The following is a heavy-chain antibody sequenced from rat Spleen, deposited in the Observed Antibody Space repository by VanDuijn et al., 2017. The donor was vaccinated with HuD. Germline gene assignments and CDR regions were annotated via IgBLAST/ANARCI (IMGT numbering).Heavy chain of an antibody. Sequence: EVQLVESDGDLVQPGRSLKLSCAASGHTFSAYYMAWVRQAPTKGLEWVATISYDGSSTYYRDSVKGRFTISRDNAKNTLYLQMDSLRPEDTATYYCATHNSGYFDYWGQGVMVTVSS. D-gene: IGHD4-3*01. CDR3: ATHNSGYFDY. J-gene: IGHJ2*01. CDR1: GHTFSAYY. V-gene: IGHV5-29*01. CDR2: ISYDGSST.